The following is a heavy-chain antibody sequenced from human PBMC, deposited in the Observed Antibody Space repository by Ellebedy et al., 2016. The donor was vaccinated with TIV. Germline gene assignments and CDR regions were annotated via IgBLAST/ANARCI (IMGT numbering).Heavy chain of an antibody. CDR3: VKSTYYYGSGNSGYYYGMDV. CDR2: ISSNGGST. Sequence: GESLKISXSASGFTFSSYAMHWVRQAPGKGLEYVSAISSNGGSTYYADSVKGRFTISRDNSKNTLYLQMSSLRAEDTAVYYCVKSTYYYGSGNSGYYYGMDVWGQGTTVTVSS. CDR1: GFTFSSYA. V-gene: IGHV3-64D*06. J-gene: IGHJ6*02. D-gene: IGHD3-10*01.